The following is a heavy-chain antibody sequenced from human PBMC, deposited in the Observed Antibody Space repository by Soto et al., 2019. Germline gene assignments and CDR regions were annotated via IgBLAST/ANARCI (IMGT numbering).Heavy chain of an antibody. D-gene: IGHD3-16*01. V-gene: IGHV3-48*02. J-gene: IGHJ5*02. CDR3: AREEYVGFNCFAP. CDR1: GFTFSSYS. CDR2: IGSSSGTI. Sequence: GGSLRLSCAVSGFTFSSYSMNWVRQAPGKGLEWVSFIGSSSGTIFYADSVKGRFTISRDNAKNSLYLQMNSLRDEDTAVYYCAREEYVGFNCFAPWGQGTLVTVSS.